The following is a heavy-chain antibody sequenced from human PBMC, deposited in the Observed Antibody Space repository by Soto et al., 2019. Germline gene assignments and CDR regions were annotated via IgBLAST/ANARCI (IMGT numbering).Heavy chain of an antibody. CDR3: AGIRYYGSGSYGWFDP. Sequence: QVQLQESGPGLVKPSQTLSLTCTVSGGSITSGGFYWSWIRQHPGKGLEWIGYIYYSGRTYYNPSLKSRITISVDTSKNQFSLKLSSVTAAGTAVYYCAGIRYYGSGSYGWFDPWGQGTLVTVSS. CDR1: GGSITSGGFY. V-gene: IGHV4-31*03. D-gene: IGHD3-10*01. CDR2: IYYSGRT. J-gene: IGHJ5*02.